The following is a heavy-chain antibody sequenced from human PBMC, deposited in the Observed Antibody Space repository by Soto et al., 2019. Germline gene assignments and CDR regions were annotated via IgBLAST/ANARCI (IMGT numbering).Heavy chain of an antibody. V-gene: IGHV4-34*01. CDR1: GGSFSGYY. Sequence: PSETLSLTCAVYGGSFSGYYWSWIRQPPGKGLEWIGEINHSGSTNYNPSLKSRVTISVDTSKNQFSPKLSSVTAADTAVYYCARGRSLVRYYYDSSGYGYWGQGTLVTVSS. J-gene: IGHJ4*02. CDR3: ARGRSLVRYYYDSSGYGY. D-gene: IGHD3-22*01. CDR2: INHSGST.